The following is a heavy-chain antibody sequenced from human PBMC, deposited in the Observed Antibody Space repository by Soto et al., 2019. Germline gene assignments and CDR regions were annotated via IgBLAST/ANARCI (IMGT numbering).Heavy chain of an antibody. CDR3: ARDRYSSYDLHYYYYYGMDV. D-gene: IGHD5-12*01. CDR1: GFTFSSYA. CDR2: ISYDGSNK. J-gene: IGHJ6*02. V-gene: IGHV3-30-3*01. Sequence: GGSLRLSCAASGFTFSSYAMHWVRQAPGKGLEWVAVISYDGSNKYYADSVKGRFTISRDNSKNTLYLQMNSLRAEDTAVYYCARDRYSSYDLHYYYYYGMDVWGQGTTVTVSS.